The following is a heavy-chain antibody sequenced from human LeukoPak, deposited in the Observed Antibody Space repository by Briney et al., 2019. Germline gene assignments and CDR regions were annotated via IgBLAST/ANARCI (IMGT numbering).Heavy chain of an antibody. Sequence: SETLSLTCSVSGDSISSGDYFWSWVRQPPGKGVEWIGCIHYSGTTHYNPSHKSRITMSVDTSKNEFSLKLDSVTAADTAVYYCARGKVFDPWGQGSLVTVSS. V-gene: IGHV4-30-4*01. CDR1: GDSISSGDYF. J-gene: IGHJ5*02. CDR2: IHYSGTT. CDR3: ARGKVFDP.